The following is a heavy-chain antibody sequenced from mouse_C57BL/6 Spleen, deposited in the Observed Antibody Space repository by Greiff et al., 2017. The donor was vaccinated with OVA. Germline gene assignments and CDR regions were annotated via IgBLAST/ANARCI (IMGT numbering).Heavy chain of an antibody. CDR1: GYTFTDYY. CDR3: ARNYGSSYWYFDV. V-gene: IGHV1-26*01. D-gene: IGHD1-1*01. CDR2: INPNNGGT. Sequence: EVQLQQSGPELVKPGASVKISCKASGYTFTDYYMNWVKQSHGKSLEWLGDINPNNGGTSYNQKFKGKATLTVDKSSSTAYMELRSLTSEDSAVYYCARNYGSSYWYFDVWGTGTTVTVSS. J-gene: IGHJ1*03.